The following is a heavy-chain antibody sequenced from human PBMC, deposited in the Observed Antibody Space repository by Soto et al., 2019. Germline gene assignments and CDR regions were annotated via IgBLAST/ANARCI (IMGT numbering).Heavy chain of an antibody. D-gene: IGHD6-13*01. CDR1: GFTFSNYY. J-gene: IGHJ4*02. Sequence: QVQLVESGGGLVKPGGSLRLSCAASGFTFSNYYMSWIRQAPGTGLEWVSYISSSGSTIYYADSVKGRFTISRDNAKNSLYLQMNSRRAGDTAVYYFAGDTGYSTRFGYCGKGTLVTVSS. V-gene: IGHV3-11*01. CDR3: AGDTGYSTRFGY. CDR2: ISSSGSTI.